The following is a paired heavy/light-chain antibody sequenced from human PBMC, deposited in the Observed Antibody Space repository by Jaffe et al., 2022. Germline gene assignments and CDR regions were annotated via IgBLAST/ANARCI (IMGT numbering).Heavy chain of an antibody. CDR1: GGSINNYY. CDR3: ARDQVYCIGGTCYSPWYFDL. CDR2: IYYSGST. V-gene: IGHV4-59*01. J-gene: IGHJ2*01. D-gene: IGHD2-15*01. Sequence: QVQLQESGPGLVKPSETLSLTCTVSGGSINNYYWSWMRQPPGKGLEWIGHIYYSGSTNYNPSLKSRVTISVDTSKNQFSLKLNSVTAADTAVYYCARDQVYCIGGTCYSPWYFDLWGRGTLVTVSS.
Light chain of an antibody. CDR1: QSVLNSSNNKNY. Sequence: DIVMTQSPDSLAVSLGERATINCKSSQSVLNSSNNKNYLAWYQQKSGQPPKLFIYWASTRESGVPDRFSGSGSGTDFTLTISSLQAEDVAVYYCQQYYGLPRTFGGGTKVEIK. CDR2: WAS. CDR3: QQYYGLPRT. J-gene: IGKJ4*01. V-gene: IGKV4-1*01.